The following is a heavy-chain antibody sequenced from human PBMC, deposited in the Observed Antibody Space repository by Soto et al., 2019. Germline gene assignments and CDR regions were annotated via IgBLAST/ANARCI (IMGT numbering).Heavy chain of an antibody. D-gene: IGHD2-21*01. V-gene: IGHV1-69*08. CDR3: ARRRYCGYDCYHKHYYGMDV. J-gene: IGHJ6*02. CDR2: IITVLGTT. Sequence: QVQLVQSGAELKKTGSSVKVSCRASGDTFSSYAVNWVRHAPGRGLEWMGRIITVLGTTDYAQNFKGRLTITAEKSTKTVYMELCSLRSEDTAVYYCARRRYCGYDCYHKHYYGMDVWGQGTTVTVAS. CDR1: GDTFSSYA.